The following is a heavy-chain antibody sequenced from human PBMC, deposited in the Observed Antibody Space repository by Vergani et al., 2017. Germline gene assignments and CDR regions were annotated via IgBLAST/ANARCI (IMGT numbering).Heavy chain of an antibody. CDR2: IRYDGSNK. CDR3: ASAWRSYFDY. J-gene: IGHJ4*02. D-gene: IGHD3-16*01. CDR1: GFTFSSYG. Sequence: QVQLVESGGGVVQPGGSLRLSCAASGFTFSSYGMHWVRQAPGKGLEWVAFIRYDGSNKYYADSVKGRFTISRDNSKNTRYLQMNSLRAADTAVYYCASAWRSYFDYWGQGTLVTVSS. V-gene: IGHV3-30*02.